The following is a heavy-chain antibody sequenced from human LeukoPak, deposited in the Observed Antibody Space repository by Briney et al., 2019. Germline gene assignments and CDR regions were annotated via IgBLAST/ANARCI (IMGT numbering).Heavy chain of an antibody. CDR1: GFTFGSYA. Sequence: GGSLRLSCAASGFTFGSYAMSWVRQAPGKGLEWVSAISGSGGSTYYADSVKGRFTISRDNSKNTLYLQMNSLRAEDTAVYYCAKDYTVVVIQYYFDYWGQGTLVTVSS. CDR3: AKDYTVVVIQYYFDY. J-gene: IGHJ4*02. V-gene: IGHV3-23*01. CDR2: ISGSGGST. D-gene: IGHD3-22*01.